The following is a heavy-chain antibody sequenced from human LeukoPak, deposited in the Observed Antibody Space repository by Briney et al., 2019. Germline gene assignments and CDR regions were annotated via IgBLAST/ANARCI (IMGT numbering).Heavy chain of an antibody. CDR2: ISYDGSNK. CDR1: GFTFSSYA. D-gene: IGHD3-10*01. J-gene: IGHJ4*02. Sequence: GRSLRLSCAASGFTFSSYAMHWVRQAPGKGLEWGAVISYDGSNKYYADSVKGRFTISRDNSKNTLYLQMNSLRAEDTAVYYCARDPGFINAPRYFDYWGQGTLVTVSS. CDR3: ARDPGFINAPRYFDY. V-gene: IGHV3-30*01.